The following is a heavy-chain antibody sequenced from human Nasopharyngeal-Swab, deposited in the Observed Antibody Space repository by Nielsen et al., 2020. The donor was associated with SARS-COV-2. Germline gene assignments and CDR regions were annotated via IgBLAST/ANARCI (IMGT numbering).Heavy chain of an antibody. V-gene: IGHV1-8*01. CDR2: MTPNSGNT. D-gene: IGHD3-10*01. Sequence: ASVKVSCKASGYTFINHDINWVRQSTGQGLEWMGWMTPNSGNTGYAQKFQGRVTMTRNTSTRTAYLELRSLRSEDTAVYYCARGGSSLGANREDPWGQGTLVIVSS. J-gene: IGHJ5*02. CDR1: GYTFINHD. CDR3: ARGGSSLGANREDP.